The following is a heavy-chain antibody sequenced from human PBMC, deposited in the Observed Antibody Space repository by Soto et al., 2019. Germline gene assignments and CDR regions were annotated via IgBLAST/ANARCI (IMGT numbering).Heavy chain of an antibody. D-gene: IGHD3-22*01. V-gene: IGHV3-53*04. CDR3: ARDPYYDSSGYLASNGMDV. CDR1: GFTVSSNY. Sequence: HPGGSLRFSCAASGFTVSSNYMSWVRQAPGKGLEWVSVIYSDGSTYYADSVKGRFTISRHNSKNTLYLQMNSLRAEDTAVYYCARDPYYDSSGYLASNGMDVWGQGTTVTVSS. J-gene: IGHJ6*02. CDR2: IYSDGST.